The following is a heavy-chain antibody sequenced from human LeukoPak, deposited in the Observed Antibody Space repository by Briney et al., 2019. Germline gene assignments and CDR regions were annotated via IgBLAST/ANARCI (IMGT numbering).Heavy chain of an antibody. CDR1: GFTFSTYG. D-gene: IGHD1-1*01. Sequence: GGSLRLSCAASGFTFSTYGMHWVRQAPGKGLEWVAAIWHDGNNKYYADSVKGRFSISRDNSKNTLDLQMNSLRAEDTAVYYCVRDPSGSGFAFDSWGQGALVTVSS. CDR2: IWHDGNNK. CDR3: VRDPSGSGFAFDS. V-gene: IGHV3-33*08. J-gene: IGHJ4*02.